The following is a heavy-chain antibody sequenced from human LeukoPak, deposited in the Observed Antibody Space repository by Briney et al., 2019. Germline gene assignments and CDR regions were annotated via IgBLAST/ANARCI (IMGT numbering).Heavy chain of an antibody. CDR1: GGSISSYY. D-gene: IGHD6-13*01. Sequence: SETLSLTCTVSGGSISSYYWSWIRQPPGKGLEWIGYIYYSGSTNYNPSLKSQVTISVDTSKNQFSLKLSSVTAADTAVYYCARLRYSSSWYYFDYWGQGTLVTVSS. V-gene: IGHV4-59*08. CDR2: IYYSGST. J-gene: IGHJ4*02. CDR3: ARLRYSSSWYYFDY.